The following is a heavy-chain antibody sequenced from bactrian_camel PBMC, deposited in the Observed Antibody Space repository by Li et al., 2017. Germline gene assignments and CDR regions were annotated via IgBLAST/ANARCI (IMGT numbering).Heavy chain of an antibody. J-gene: IGHJ4*01. Sequence: HVQLVESGGGSVQPGGSLRLSCGASGYTYSSNCMGWFRQAPGKEREGVAAISTGDERTYYAASVKGRFTISRDNAKNVLYLQTNSLKSEDTAMYYCANLGSGIARLWGQGTQVTVS. CDR1: GYTYSSNC. CDR2: ISTGDERT. D-gene: IGHD1*01. CDR3: ANLGSGIARL. V-gene: IGHV3S1*01.